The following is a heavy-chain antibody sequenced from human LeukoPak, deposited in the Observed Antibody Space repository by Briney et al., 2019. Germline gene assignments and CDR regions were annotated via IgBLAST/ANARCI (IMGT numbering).Heavy chain of an antibody. CDR3: VRGFDGTNAFDL. Sequence: GGSLRLSCAASGFTFTDYAMSWARQAPEKGLEWVSTISHNGGGTYYAESVKGRFTISRDNDKNSVYLQMGSLRVEDTAVYYCVRGFDGTNAFDLWGQGTMVTVSS. D-gene: IGHD3-9*01. V-gene: IGHV3-23*01. CDR1: GFTFTDYA. CDR2: ISHNGGGT. J-gene: IGHJ3*01.